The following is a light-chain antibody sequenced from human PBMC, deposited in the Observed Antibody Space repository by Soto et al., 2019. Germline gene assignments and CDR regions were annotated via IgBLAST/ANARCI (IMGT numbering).Light chain of an antibody. CDR3: ISYTSDDVRYV. CDR2: EVS. V-gene: IGLV2-14*01. CDR1: NSDVGIYDF. J-gene: IGLJ1*01. Sequence: QSALTQPASVSGTPGQSITISCTGSNSDVGIYDFVSWYQHHPGRAPKLIVSEVSHRPSGVSNRSSGSKSGNTASPTISGLQSEDEADYYCISYTSDDVRYVFGTGTKVTVL.